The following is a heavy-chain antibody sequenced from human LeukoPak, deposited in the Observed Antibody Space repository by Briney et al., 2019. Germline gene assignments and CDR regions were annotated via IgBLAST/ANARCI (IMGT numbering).Heavy chain of an antibody. CDR3: AKETYSSGWYSYFGY. J-gene: IGHJ4*02. D-gene: IGHD6-19*01. V-gene: IGHV3-23*01. Sequence: PGGSLRLSCVASGFTFSSYAMSWVRQAPGKGLEWVSAISGSGGSTYYADSVKGRFTISRDNSKNTLFLQMNSLRAEDTAVYYCAKETYSSGWYSYFGYWGQGTLVTVSS. CDR2: ISGSGGST. CDR1: GFTFSSYA.